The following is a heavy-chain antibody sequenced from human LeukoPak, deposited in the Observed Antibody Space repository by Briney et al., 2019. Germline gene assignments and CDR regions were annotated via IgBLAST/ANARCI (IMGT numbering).Heavy chain of an antibody. CDR2: ISSSSSYI. CDR1: GFTFSSYS. CDR3: ARGMYYYDSSGYYFDY. J-gene: IGHJ4*02. V-gene: IGHV3-21*01. Sequence: GGSLRLSCAASGFTFSSYSMNWARQAPGKGLEWVSSISSSSSYIYYADSVKGRFTISRDNAKNSLYLQMNSLRAEDTAVYYCARGMYYYDSSGYYFDYWGQGTLVTVSS. D-gene: IGHD3-22*01.